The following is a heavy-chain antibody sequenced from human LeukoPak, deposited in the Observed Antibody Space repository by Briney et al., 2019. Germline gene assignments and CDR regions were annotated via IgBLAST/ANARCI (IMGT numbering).Heavy chain of an antibody. Sequence: GGSLRLSCAASGFTFSSHWMIWVRQAPGKGLEWVANINQVGSEIYYVDSVKGRFTISRDNAKNSLYLQINSLRAEDTAVFYCARGTTSGPGADYWGQGTLLTVSS. J-gene: IGHJ4*02. CDR1: GFTFSSHW. CDR3: ARGTTSGPGADY. D-gene: IGHD4-11*01. CDR2: INQVGSEI. V-gene: IGHV3-7*04.